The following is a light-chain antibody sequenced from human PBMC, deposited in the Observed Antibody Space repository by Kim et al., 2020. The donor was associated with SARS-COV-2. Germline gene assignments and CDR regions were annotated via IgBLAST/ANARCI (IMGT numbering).Light chain of an antibody. Sequence: AAVGDRVTITCQASQDISNYLNWDQQKTGKAPKLLISDASDLETGVPSRFSGSGVGTDFTFTISSLQPEDIATYYCQQHDSMPLTFGGGTKVDIK. CDR1: QDISNY. CDR3: QQHDSMPLT. CDR2: DAS. V-gene: IGKV1-33*01. J-gene: IGKJ4*01.